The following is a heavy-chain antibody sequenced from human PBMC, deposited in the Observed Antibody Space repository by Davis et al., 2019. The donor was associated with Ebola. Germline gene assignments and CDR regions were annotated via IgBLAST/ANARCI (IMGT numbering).Heavy chain of an antibody. J-gene: IGHJ4*02. V-gene: IGHV4-34*01. CDR2: INHSGST. CDR1: GGSISSYY. Sequence: PSETLSLTCTVSGGSISSYYWSWIRQPPGKGLEWIGEINHSGSTNYNPSLKSRVTISVDTSKNQFSLKLSSVTAADTAVYYCARAGGIAARPFDYWGQGTLVTVSS. CDR3: ARAGGIAARPFDY. D-gene: IGHD6-6*01.